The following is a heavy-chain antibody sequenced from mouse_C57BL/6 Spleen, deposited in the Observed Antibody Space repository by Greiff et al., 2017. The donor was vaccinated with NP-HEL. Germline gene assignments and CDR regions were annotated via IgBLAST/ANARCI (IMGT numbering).Heavy chain of an antibody. J-gene: IGHJ4*01. Sequence: QVQLKQSGPELVKPGASVKISCKASGYAFSSSWMNWVKQRPGKGLEWIGRIYPGDGDTNYNGKFKGKATLTADKSSSTAYMQLSSLTSEDSAVYFCARATMVTGDRMDYWGQGTSVTVSS. V-gene: IGHV1-82*01. CDR1: GYAFSSSW. CDR2: IYPGDGDT. D-gene: IGHD2-2*01. CDR3: ARATMVTGDRMDY.